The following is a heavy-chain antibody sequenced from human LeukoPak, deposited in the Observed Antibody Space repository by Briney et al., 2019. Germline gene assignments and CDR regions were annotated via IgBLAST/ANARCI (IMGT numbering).Heavy chain of an antibody. CDR2: MNPNSGNT. CDR3: ARVAVTTVVTTADYYYYYMDV. Sequence: ASVKVSCKASGYTFTSYDINWVRQATGQGLEWMGWMNPNSGNTGYAQKFQGRVTITRNTSISTAYMELSSLRSEDTAVYYCARVAVTTVVTTADYYYYYMDVWGKGTTVTVSS. CDR1: GYTFTSYD. D-gene: IGHD4-23*01. J-gene: IGHJ6*03. V-gene: IGHV1-8*03.